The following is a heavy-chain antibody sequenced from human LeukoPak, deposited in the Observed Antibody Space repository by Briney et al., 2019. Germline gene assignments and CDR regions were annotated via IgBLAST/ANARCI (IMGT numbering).Heavy chain of an antibody. CDR2: IYYSGST. J-gene: IGHJ4*02. V-gene: IGHV4-59*01. CDR3: ARGGIAAAGVIFFDY. D-gene: IGHD6-13*01. CDR1: GVSISSYY. Sequence: SETLSLTCTVSGVSISSYYWSWLRQPPGKGLEWLGYIYYSGSTNYNPSLKSRVTISVDTSKNHFSLKLSSVTAADTAVYYCARGGIAAAGVIFFDYWGQGTLVTVSS.